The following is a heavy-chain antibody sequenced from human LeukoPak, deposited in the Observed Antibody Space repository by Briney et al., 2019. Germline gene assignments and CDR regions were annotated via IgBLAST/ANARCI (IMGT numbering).Heavy chain of an antibody. CDR1: GGSFSGYY. D-gene: IGHD3-3*01. CDR2: INHSGST. Sequence: SETLSLTCAVYGGSFSGYYWSWIRQPPGKGLGWIGEINHSGSTNYNPSLKSRVTISVDTSKNQFSLKLSSVTAADTAVYYCARSGITIFGVVIGFFDYWGQGTLVTVSS. CDR3: ARSGITIFGVVIGFFDY. V-gene: IGHV4-34*01. J-gene: IGHJ4*02.